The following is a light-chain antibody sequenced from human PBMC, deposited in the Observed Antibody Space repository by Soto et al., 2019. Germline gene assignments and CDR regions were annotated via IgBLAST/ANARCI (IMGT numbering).Light chain of an antibody. CDR3: QQRSDWPPLT. CDR2: DAS. CDR1: QSVSNY. V-gene: IGKV3-11*01. J-gene: IGKJ4*01. Sequence: EIVLTQSPATLSLSPGERATLSCRASQSVSNYLAWYQQKPGQAPRLLIYDASNRATGIPARFSGSGSGTDGTLTISSLEPEDVAVYDWQQRSDWPPLTFGGGTKVEIK.